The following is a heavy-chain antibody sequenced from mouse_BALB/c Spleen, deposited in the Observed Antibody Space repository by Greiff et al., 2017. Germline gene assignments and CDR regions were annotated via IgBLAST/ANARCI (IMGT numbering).Heavy chain of an antibody. J-gene: IGHJ2*01. CDR2: IDPENGNT. D-gene: IGHD2-1*01. V-gene: IGHV14-1*02. CDR1: GFNIKDYY. CDR3: ARRGNYSLYYFDY. Sequence: EVQLQESGAELVRPGALVKLSCKASGFNIKDYYMHWVKQRPEQGLEWIGWIDPENGNTIYDPKFQGKASITADTSSNTAYLQLSSLTSEDTAVYYCARRGNYSLYYFDYWGQGTTLTVSS.